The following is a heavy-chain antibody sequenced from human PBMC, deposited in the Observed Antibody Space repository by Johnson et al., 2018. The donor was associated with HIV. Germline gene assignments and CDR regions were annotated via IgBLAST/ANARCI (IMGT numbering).Heavy chain of an antibody. D-gene: IGHD1-26*01. V-gene: IGHV3-74*01. CDR1: GFTFSRHW. CDR3: AKDSGSYYPDAFDI. J-gene: IGHJ3*02. Sequence: VQLVESGGALVQPGGSLRLSCAASGFTFSRHWMHWVRQAPGKGLVWFSRINSDGSIISYADSVKGRLTISRDNSKNTLYLQMNSLRAEDTAVYYCAKDSGSYYPDAFDIWGQGTMVTVSS. CDR2: INSDGSII.